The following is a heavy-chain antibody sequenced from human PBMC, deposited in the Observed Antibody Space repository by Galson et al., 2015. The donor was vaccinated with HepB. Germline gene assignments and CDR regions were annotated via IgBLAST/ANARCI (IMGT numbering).Heavy chain of an antibody. V-gene: IGHV4-34*01. D-gene: IGHD5-18*01. CDR1: GGSFSGYY. Sequence: SETLSLTCAVYGGSFSGYYWSWIRQPPGKGLEWIGEINHSGSTNYNPSLKSRVTISVDTSKNQFSLKLSSVTAADTAVYYCATNTAMVRFYYYYMDVWGKGTTVTVSS. J-gene: IGHJ6*03. CDR3: ATNTAMVRFYYYYMDV. CDR2: INHSGST.